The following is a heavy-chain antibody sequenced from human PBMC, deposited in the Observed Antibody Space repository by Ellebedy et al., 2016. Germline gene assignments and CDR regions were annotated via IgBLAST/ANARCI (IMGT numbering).Heavy chain of an antibody. J-gene: IGHJ4*02. D-gene: IGHD6-19*01. CDR1: GFTFSSYA. CDR2: ISGSGGST. CDR3: AKDTGYSSGWYGPLFDY. V-gene: IGHV3-23*01. Sequence: GGSLRLSCAASGFTFSSYAMSWVRQAPGKGLEWVSAISGSGGSTYYADSVKGRFTISRDNSKNTLYLQMNSLRAEDTAVYYCAKDTGYSSGWYGPLFDYWGQGTLVTVSS.